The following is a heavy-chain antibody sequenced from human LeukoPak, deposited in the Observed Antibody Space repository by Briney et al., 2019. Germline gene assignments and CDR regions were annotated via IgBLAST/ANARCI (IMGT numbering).Heavy chain of an antibody. CDR2: IYDSGST. Sequence: PSETLSLTCTVSGGSISSYYWSWIRQPPGKGLEWIGYIYDSGSTNYNPSLKSRVTISVDTSKNQFFLKLSSVTAADTAVYYCARVGGGSGWYRLSWFDPWGQGTLVTVSS. CDR1: GGSISSYY. V-gene: IGHV4-59*01. D-gene: IGHD6-19*01. J-gene: IGHJ5*02. CDR3: ARVGGGSGWYRLSWFDP.